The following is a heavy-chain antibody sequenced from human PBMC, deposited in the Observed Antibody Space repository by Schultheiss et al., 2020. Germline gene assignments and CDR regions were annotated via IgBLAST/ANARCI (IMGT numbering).Heavy chain of an antibody. V-gene: IGHV1-8*02. D-gene: IGHD3-22*01. CDR1: GGTFSSYA. J-gene: IGHJ6*02. CDR3: ARVLTMTPYYYYGMDV. CDR2: MNPNSGNT. Sequence: GESLKISCKASGGTFSSYAISWVRQATGQGLEWMGWMNPNSGNTGYAQKFQGRVTMTRNTSISTAYMELSSLRSEDTAVYYCARVLTMTPYYYYGMDVWGQGTTVTVSS.